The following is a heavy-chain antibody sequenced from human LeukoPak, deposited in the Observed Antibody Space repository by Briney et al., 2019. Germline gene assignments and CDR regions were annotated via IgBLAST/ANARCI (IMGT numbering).Heavy chain of an antibody. Sequence: PGGSLRLSCAASGFTFSSYAMHWVRQAPGKGLEWVAVISYAGSNKYYADSVKGRFTISRDNSKNTLYLQMNSLRAEDTAVYYCAKASFEGYSSGWYGPFYYYGMDVWGQGTTVTVSS. CDR3: AKASFEGYSSGWYGPFYYYGMDV. V-gene: IGHV3-30-3*01. D-gene: IGHD6-19*01. CDR1: GFTFSSYA. CDR2: ISYAGSNK. J-gene: IGHJ6*02.